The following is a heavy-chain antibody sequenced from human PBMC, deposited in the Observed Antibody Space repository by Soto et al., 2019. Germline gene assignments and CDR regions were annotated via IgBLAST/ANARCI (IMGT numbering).Heavy chain of an antibody. D-gene: IGHD3-9*01. CDR2: IKSKTDGGTT. Sequence: PGGSLRLSCAASGFTFSNAWMSWVRQAPGKGLEWVGRIKSKTDGGTTDYAAPVKGRFTISRDDSKNTLYLQMNSLKTEDTAVYYCTTTTLRYSGYYHYYGMDVWGQGPTVTVSS. CDR3: TTTTLRYSGYYHYYGMDV. V-gene: IGHV3-15*01. J-gene: IGHJ6*02. CDR1: GFTFSNAW.